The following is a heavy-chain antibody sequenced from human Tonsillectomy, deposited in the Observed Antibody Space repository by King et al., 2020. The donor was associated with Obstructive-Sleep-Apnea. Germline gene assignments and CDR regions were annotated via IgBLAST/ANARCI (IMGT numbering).Heavy chain of an antibody. D-gene: IGHD5-12*01. J-gene: IGHJ4*02. CDR3: EWLRGGAFDD. Sequence: VQLVESGGGVVQPVRSLRLSCAASGFTFSTYAMHWVRQAPGQGLECVAVISYDGNNKYYADSVKGRLTTSGDNSKNTLYLQMNSLRAEDTAMYYCEWLRGGAFDDWGQGTLVTASS. V-gene: IGHV3-30-3*01. CDR1: GFTFSTYA. CDR2: ISYDGNNK.